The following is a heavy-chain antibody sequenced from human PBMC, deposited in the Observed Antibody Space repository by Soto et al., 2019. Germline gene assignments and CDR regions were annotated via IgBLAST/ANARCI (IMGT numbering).Heavy chain of an antibody. CDR3: ARGRYDILTGYYTPDDY. CDR1: GFTFSSYS. V-gene: IGHV3-21*01. Sequence: GGSLRLSCAASGFTFSSYSMNWVRQAPGKGLEWVSSISSSSSYIYYADSVKGRFTISRDNAKNSLYLQMNSLRAEDTAGYYCARGRYDILTGYYTPDDYWGQGTLVTVSS. J-gene: IGHJ4*02. D-gene: IGHD3-9*01. CDR2: ISSSSSYI.